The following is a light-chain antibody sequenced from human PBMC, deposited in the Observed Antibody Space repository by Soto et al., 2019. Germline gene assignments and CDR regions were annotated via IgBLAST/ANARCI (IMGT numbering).Light chain of an antibody. CDR1: QSISTW. CDR2: KAS. J-gene: IGKJ4*01. V-gene: IGKV1-5*03. Sequence: DIQMTQSPSTLSASVGDRVTISCRASQSISTWLAWYQQKPGKAPKLLIYKASNLEGGVPSRFSGSGSGTAFTITISSLQPDDFATYYCQQYCTYPLTFGGGTTVEIK. CDR3: QQYCTYPLT.